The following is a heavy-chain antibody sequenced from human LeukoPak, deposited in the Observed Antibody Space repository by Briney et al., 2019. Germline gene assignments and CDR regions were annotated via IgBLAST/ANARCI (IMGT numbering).Heavy chain of an antibody. J-gene: IGHJ4*02. CDR1: GFTFSSYS. Sequence: GGSLRLSCAASGFTFSSYSMNWVRQAPGKGLEWVSSISSSSSYIYYADSVKGRFTISRDNAKNSLYLQMNSLRAEDTAVYCCARDVGSLSLYYYDSSGYYAFDYWGQGTLVTVSS. CDR3: ARDVGSLSLYYYDSSGYYAFDY. D-gene: IGHD3-22*01. CDR2: ISSSSSYI. V-gene: IGHV3-21*01.